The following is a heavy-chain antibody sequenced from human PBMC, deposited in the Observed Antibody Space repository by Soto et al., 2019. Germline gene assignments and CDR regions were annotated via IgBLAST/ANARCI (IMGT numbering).Heavy chain of an antibody. CDR2: ISGSGKST. CDR1: GFTFSNYA. Sequence: GGSLRLSCAASGFTFSNYAMSWVRQAPGKGLEWVSGISGSGKSTYYADSVKGRFTISRDNSKNTLFLQMNSLRVEDTAMYYCAKDEVGATAPTKIFDYWGQGTLVTVSS. V-gene: IGHV3-23*01. D-gene: IGHD1-26*01. CDR3: AKDEVGATAPTKIFDY. J-gene: IGHJ4*02.